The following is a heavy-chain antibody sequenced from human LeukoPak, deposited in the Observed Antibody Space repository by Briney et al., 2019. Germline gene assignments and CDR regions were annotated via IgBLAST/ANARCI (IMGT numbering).Heavy chain of an antibody. V-gene: IGHV3-21*01. CDR3: ARDQRWVDVGYYYGMDV. J-gene: IGHJ6*02. D-gene: IGHD1-26*01. CDR2: ISSSSSYI. CDR1: GFTFSSYS. Sequence: GGSLRLSFAASGFTFSSYSMNLVRQAPGKGLEWVSSISSSSSYIYYADSVKGRFTISRDNAKNSLYLQMNSLSAEYTAVYYCARDQRWVDVGYYYGMDVWGQGTTVTVSS.